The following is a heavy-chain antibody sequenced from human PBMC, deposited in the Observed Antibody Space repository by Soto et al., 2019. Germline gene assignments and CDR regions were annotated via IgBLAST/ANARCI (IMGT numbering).Heavy chain of an antibody. J-gene: IGHJ6*02. CDR1: GGTFSSYA. CDR3: GRPVVAVTLYYYYYGMAV. D-gene: IGHD2-15*01. CDR2: IITIFGTA. V-gene: IGHV1-69*01. Sequence: QVQLVQSGAEVKKPGSSVKVSSKASGGTFSSYAISWVRQAPGQGLEWMGGIITIFGTANYAQKFQGRVTITADEYTSTAYMELSSLRSEDTAVYYCGRPVVAVTLYYYYYGMAVWGQGTTVTVSS.